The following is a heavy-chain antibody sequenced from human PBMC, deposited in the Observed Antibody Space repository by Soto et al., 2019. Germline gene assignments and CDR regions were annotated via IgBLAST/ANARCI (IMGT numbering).Heavy chain of an antibody. Sequence: PGGSLRLSCVVSGISFDDYAMHWVRQVPGKGLEWVSGINWDSGDIGYADSVKGRFTISRDNAKNSLYLQINSLKTEDTALYYCAKDTAPEFYDANWHLDYWGQGT. J-gene: IGHJ4*02. CDR3: AKDTAPEFYDANWHLDY. V-gene: IGHV3-9*01. CDR1: GISFDDYA. CDR2: INWDSGDI. D-gene: IGHD3-16*01.